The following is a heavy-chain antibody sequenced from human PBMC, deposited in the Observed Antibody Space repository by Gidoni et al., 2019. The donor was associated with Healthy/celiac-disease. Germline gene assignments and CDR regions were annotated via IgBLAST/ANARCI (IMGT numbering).Heavy chain of an antibody. CDR1: GGSFSGYY. V-gene: IGHV4-34*01. CDR2: INHSGST. Sequence: QVQLQQWGAGLLKPSETLSLTCAVYGGSFSGYYWSWIRQPPGKGLEWIGEINHSGSTNSNPSLKSRVTISVDTAKSQFSLNLSAVTAADTAVYYCARRSISSSVLGYWGQGTLVTVSS. CDR3: ARRSISSSVLGY. J-gene: IGHJ4*02. D-gene: IGHD6-6*01.